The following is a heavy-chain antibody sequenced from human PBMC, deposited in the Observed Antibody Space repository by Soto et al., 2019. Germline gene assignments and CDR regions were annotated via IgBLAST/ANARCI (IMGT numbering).Heavy chain of an antibody. J-gene: IGHJ5*02. CDR1: GFTFSNFA. D-gene: IGHD2-2*01. CDR2: ISYDGSNK. V-gene: IGHV3-30*18. Sequence: PGGSLRLSCAASGFTFSNFAMHWVRQAPGKGLEWVALISYDGSNKYYTESVKGRFTISRDNSKNTLYLQLNSLSAEDTAVYYCAKELVVPAATFDPGGKGPLVTVP. CDR3: AKELVVPAATFDP.